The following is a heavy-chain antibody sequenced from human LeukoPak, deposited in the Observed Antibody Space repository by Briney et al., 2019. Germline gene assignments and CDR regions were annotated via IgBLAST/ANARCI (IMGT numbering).Heavy chain of an antibody. CDR3: ARDSPFLVPGTGDAFDV. D-gene: IGHD6-19*01. J-gene: IGHJ3*01. Sequence: GASVKVSCKASGYIFSTFGISWVRQAPGQGGEWMGWISAYHGKTNCAQRFQGRVTLTTESSTSTAYMELRSLRSDDTAMYYCARDSPFLVPGTGDAFDVWGQGTMVSVSS. CDR1: GYIFSTFG. V-gene: IGHV1-18*01. CDR2: ISAYHGKT.